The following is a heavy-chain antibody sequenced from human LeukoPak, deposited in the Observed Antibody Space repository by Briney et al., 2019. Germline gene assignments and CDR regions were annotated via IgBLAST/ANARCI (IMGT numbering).Heavy chain of an antibody. J-gene: IGHJ4*02. Sequence: GEAPKISRKGSGYRFTNSWIGWGRQMPGERLGLMGIIYPGDSDTRYSPSFQGQVTISADKSVSTAYLQWSSLKASDTAMYYCAKTGGITGTVDYWGQGTLVTVSS. CDR3: AKTGGITGTVDY. CDR1: GYRFTNSW. CDR2: IYPGDSDT. D-gene: IGHD1-20*01. V-gene: IGHV5-51*01.